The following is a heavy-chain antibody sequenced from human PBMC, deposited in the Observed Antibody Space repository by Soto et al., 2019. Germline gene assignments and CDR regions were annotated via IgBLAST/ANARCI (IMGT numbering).Heavy chain of an antibody. CDR2: IYYSGST. J-gene: IGHJ5*02. Sequence: QVQLQESGPGLVKPSQTLSLTCTVSGGSISSGGYYWSWIRQHPGKGLEWIGYIYYSGSTYYNPSLTSRVTISVDTSKNQFSLKLSSVTAADTAVYYCARSIRGGSRYNWFDPWGQGTLVTVSS. CDR1: GGSISSGGYY. D-gene: IGHD2-15*01. CDR3: ARSIRGGSRYNWFDP. V-gene: IGHV4-31*03.